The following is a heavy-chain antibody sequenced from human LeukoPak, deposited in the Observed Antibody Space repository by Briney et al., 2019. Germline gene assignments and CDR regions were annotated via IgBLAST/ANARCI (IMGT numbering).Heavy chain of an antibody. J-gene: IGHJ6*02. CDR3: AKDPIAVAGNNYYGMDV. Sequence: PGGSLRLSCAASGFTVSSSYMSWVRQAPGKGLEWVSIISSAGTTYYADSVKGRFTISRDNSKNTLYLQMNSLRAEDTAVYYCAKDPIAVAGNNYYGMDVWGQGTTVTVSS. CDR1: GFTVSSSY. D-gene: IGHD6-19*01. V-gene: IGHV3-66*02. CDR2: ISSAGTT.